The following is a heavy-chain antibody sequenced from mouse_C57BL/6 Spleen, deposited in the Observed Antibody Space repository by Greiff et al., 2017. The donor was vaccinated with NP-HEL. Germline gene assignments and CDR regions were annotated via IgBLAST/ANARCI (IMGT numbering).Heavy chain of an antibody. J-gene: IGHJ4*01. V-gene: IGHV2-2*01. CDR3: ARNRYYSNYDAMDY. Sequence: VQLQESGPGLVQPSQSLSITCTVSGFSLTSYGVHWVRQSPGKGLEWLGVVWSGGSTDYNAAFISSLSISKDNSKSQVFFKMNSLQADDTAIYYRARNRYYSNYDAMDYWGQGTSVTVSS. CDR1: GFSLTSYG. CDR2: VWSGGST. D-gene: IGHD2-5*01.